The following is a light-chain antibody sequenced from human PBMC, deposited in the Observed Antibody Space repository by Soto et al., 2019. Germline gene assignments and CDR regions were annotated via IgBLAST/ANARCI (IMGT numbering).Light chain of an antibody. V-gene: IGKV3-20*01. J-gene: IGKJ2*01. CDR1: QSVSSTY. Sequence: EIVLTQSPGTLSLSPGERAPLSCRASQSVSSTYLAWYQHKPGQAPRLLIYGASSRATGIPDRFSGSGSGTDFTLTISRLEPEDFAVYYCQQYGSSPYNFGQGTKLEIK. CDR3: QQYGSSPYN. CDR2: GAS.